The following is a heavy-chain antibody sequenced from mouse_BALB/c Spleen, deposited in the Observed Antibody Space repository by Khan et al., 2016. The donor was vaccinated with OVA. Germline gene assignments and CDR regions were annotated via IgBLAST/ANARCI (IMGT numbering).Heavy chain of an antibody. CDR1: GDSITSGY. D-gene: IGHD2-14*01. CDR2: ITYTGYH. Sequence: VQLQQSGPGLVKPSQTLSLTCSVTGDSITSGYWNWIRKFPGNKLEYMGYITYTGYHYYNQSLTSRISITRHTSTNQYYLHCDSITDEATATYYCARSTYKYAFVYWGQGTLVTVSA. V-gene: IGHV3-8*02. CDR3: ARSTYKYAFVY. J-gene: IGHJ3*01.